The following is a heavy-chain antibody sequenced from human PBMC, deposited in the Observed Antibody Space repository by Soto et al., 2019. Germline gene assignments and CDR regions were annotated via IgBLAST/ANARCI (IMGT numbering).Heavy chain of an antibody. D-gene: IGHD5-12*01. CDR2: ISAYNGNT. V-gene: IGHV1-18*01. CDR1: GYTFTSYG. J-gene: IGHJ4*02. CDR3: ARNYADIVATIQDY. Sequence: GASVKVSCKASGYTFTSYGISWVRQAPGQGLEWMGWISAYNGNTNYAQKLQGRVTMTTDTSTSTAYMELRSLRSDDTAVYYCARNYADIVATIQDYWGQGTLVTVSS.